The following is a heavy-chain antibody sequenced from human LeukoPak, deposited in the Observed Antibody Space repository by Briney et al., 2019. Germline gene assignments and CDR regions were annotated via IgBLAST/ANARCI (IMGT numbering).Heavy chain of an antibody. Sequence: SETLSLTCTVSGGSISSGSYYWSWIRQPAGKGLEWIGRIYTSGSTHYNPSLKSRVTISVDTSKNQFSLKLSSVTAADTAVYYCARDEGVGLEWLFYFDYWGQGTLVTVSS. D-gene: IGHD3-3*01. J-gene: IGHJ4*02. CDR3: ARDEGVGLEWLFYFDY. V-gene: IGHV4-61*02. CDR2: IYTSGST. CDR1: GGSISSGSYY.